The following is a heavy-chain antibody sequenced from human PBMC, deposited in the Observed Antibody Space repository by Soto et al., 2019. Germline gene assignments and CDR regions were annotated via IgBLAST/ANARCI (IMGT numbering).Heavy chain of an antibody. J-gene: IGHJ4*02. CDR2: INPSGGST. Sequence: ASVKVSCKASGYTFTDYYIHWVRQAPGQGLEWMGIINPSGGSTTYAQKFQGRVTMTMDTSTSTVYMELSSLRSEDTAVYYCANVGSYYQAFDYWGQGTLVTVSS. CDR3: ANVGSYYQAFDY. CDR1: GYTFTDYY. D-gene: IGHD3-22*01. V-gene: IGHV1-46*01.